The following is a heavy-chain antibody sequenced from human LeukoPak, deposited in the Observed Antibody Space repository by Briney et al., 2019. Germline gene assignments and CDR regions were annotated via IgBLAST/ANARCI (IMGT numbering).Heavy chain of an antibody. CDR2: IIPIFGTA. CDR1: GGTFSSYA. V-gene: IGHV1-69*05. D-gene: IGHD3-16*01. J-gene: IGHJ4*02. Sequence: SVKVSCKASGGTFSSYAISWVRQAPGQGLEWMGGIIPIFGTANYAQKFQGRVTITTDESTSTAYMELSSLRSDDTAVYYCARNDYGVIPRDYWGQGTLVTVSS. CDR3: ARNDYGVIPRDY.